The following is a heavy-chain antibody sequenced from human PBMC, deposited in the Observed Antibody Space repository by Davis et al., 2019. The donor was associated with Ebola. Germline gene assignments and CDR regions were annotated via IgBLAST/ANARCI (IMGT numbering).Heavy chain of an antibody. V-gene: IGHV3-30-3*01. CDR3: ARPPDDSSGYYYDY. J-gene: IGHJ4*02. CDR1: GFTFSSYA. CDR2: ISYDGGNK. Sequence: GESLKISCAASGFTFSSYAMHWVRQAPGKGLEWVAVISYDGGNKYYADSVKGRFTISRDNSKNTLYLQMNSLRAEDTAVYYCARPPDDSSGYYYDYWGQGTLVTVSS. D-gene: IGHD3-22*01.